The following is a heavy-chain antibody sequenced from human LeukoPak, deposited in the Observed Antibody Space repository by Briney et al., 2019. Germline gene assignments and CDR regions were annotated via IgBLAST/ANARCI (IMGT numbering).Heavy chain of an antibody. CDR1: GFTFSTYS. CDR3: ARGTGYSSKAFDI. D-gene: IGHD6-13*01. CDR2: ISSSSSYI. V-gene: IGHV3-21*01. Sequence: PGGSLRLSCAASGFTFSTYSMNWVRQAPGKGLEWVSSISSSSSYIYYADSVKGRFTISRDNAKNSLYLQMNSLRAEDTAVYYCARGTGYSSKAFDIWGQGTMVTVSS. J-gene: IGHJ3*02.